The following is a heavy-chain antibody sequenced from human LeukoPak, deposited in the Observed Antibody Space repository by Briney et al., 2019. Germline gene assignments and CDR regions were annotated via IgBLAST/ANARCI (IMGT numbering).Heavy chain of an antibody. D-gene: IGHD5-24*01. CDR1: GFTFSNYV. V-gene: IGHV3-23*01. J-gene: IGHJ4*02. CDR2: ITGSGDST. CDR3: ARGAGYNYPYYFDY. Sequence: GGSLRLSCAASGFTFSNYVMSWVRQAPGKGLEWVSAITGSGDSTYYADSVKGRFTISRDNSKNTLYLQMSSLRAEDTAVYYCARGAGYNYPYYFDYWGQGTLVTVSS.